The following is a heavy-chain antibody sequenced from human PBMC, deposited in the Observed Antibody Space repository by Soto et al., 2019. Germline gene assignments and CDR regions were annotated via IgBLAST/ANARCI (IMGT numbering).Heavy chain of an antibody. CDR2: IYWDDDK. CDR3: AHIMITFGGVIALDAFDF. J-gene: IGHJ3*01. CDR1: GFSLSTTRVG. V-gene: IGHV2-5*02. D-gene: IGHD3-16*02. Sequence: QITLKESGPTLVNPTQTLTLTCTFSGFSLSTTRVGVGWIRQPPGGALEWLAIIYWDDDKRYSPSLESRLAIAKDTSKTQVVLTMTHLDPVDTATYYCAHIMITFGGVIALDAFDFWGQGTMVTVS.